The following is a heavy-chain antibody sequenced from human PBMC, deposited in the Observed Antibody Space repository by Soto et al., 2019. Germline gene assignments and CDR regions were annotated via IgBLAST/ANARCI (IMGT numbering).Heavy chain of an antibody. V-gene: IGHV4-31*03. CDR1: GGSISSGGYY. CDR3: AGQYYDSSGYSGVYLY. Sequence: SETLSLTCTVSGGSISSGGYYWSWIRQHPGKGLEWIGYIYYSGSTYCNPSLKSRVTISVDTSKNQFSLKLSSVTAADTAVYYCAGQYYDSSGYSGVYLYWGQGTLVTVSS. D-gene: IGHD3-22*01. J-gene: IGHJ4*02. CDR2: IYYSGST.